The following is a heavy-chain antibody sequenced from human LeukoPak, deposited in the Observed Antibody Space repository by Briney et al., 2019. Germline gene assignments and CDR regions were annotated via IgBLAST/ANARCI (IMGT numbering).Heavy chain of an antibody. V-gene: IGHV3-23*01. CDR2: ITSGGNT. J-gene: IGHJ3*02. CDR3: AKERRADGDYISAFDI. Sequence: TGGSLRLSCAASGFIFSTYAMSWVRQAPGKGLEWVSSITSGGNTFDADSVKGRFTISRDNSKNTLYLQMNSLRAEDTAVYYCAKERRADGDYISAFDIWGQGTMATVSS. D-gene: IGHD4-17*01. CDR1: GFIFSTYA.